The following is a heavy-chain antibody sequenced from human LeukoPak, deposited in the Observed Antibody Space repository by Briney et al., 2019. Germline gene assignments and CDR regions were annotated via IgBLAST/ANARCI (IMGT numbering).Heavy chain of an antibody. J-gene: IGHJ4*02. D-gene: IGHD3-16*02. CDR3: AKVRQGGVIDSNDY. V-gene: IGHV3-23*01. CDR1: GFTFSDHA. Sequence: GGSLRLSCAASGFTFSDHAMSWVRQAPRQGLEWVSSVSYLGDNTFYADSVKGRFTISRDNSKNTLYLQMNSLRAEDTAVYYCAKVRQGGVIDSNDYWGQGTLVTVPS. CDR2: VSYLGDNT.